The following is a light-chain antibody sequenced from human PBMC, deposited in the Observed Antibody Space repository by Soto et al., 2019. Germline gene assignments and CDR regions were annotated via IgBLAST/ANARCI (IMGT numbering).Light chain of an antibody. V-gene: IGLV1-44*01. CDR1: SSNLGGNT. Sequence: SVLTQPPSASGTPGQRVTISCSGSSSNLGGNTVNWYQQLPGTAPKLLIYSNRQRPSGVPDRFSGSKSGTSASLAISGLQSEDEADYYCTTWDDRLNGVVFGGGTKLTVL. CDR2: SNR. J-gene: IGLJ2*01. CDR3: TTWDDRLNGVV.